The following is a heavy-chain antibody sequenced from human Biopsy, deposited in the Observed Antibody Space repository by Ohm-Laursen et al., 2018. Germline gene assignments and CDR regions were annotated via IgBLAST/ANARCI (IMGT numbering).Heavy chain of an antibody. D-gene: IGHD2-21*01. CDR3: VSIFHTNNERRPFDM. CDR2: VYVGGSN. CDR1: GVSIRGYY. J-gene: IGHJ3*02. Sequence: TLSLTCAVSGVSIRGYYWSWVRRPAGRGLEWIGRVYVGGSNNYNPSLRSRVSLSVDTSKNQFSLMLSGVTAADTAVYYCVSIFHTNNERRPFDMWGKGTMVAVSA. V-gene: IGHV4-4*07.